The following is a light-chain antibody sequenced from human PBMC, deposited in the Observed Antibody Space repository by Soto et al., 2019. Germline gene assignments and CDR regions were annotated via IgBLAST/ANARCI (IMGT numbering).Light chain of an antibody. Sequence: EIVLTQSPGTLSLSPGERATLSCRASHAVTHNFLAWYQQKHGQAPRLGIYGASSRPAGIPDSFSGSGAGTSFTLTISSLEPEDFALYFCQQYGTSPGTFGQGTKLEIK. CDR2: GAS. V-gene: IGKV3-20*01. CDR1: HAVTHNF. J-gene: IGKJ2*01. CDR3: QQYGTSPGT.